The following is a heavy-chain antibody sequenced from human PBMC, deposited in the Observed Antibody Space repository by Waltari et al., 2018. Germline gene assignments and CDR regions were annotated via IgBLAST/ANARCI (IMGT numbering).Heavy chain of an antibody. V-gene: IGHV1-46*03. Sequence: QVQLVQSGAEVKKPGASVKVSCKASGYTFTSYYMHWVRQAPGQGLEWMGIINPSGGSTSYAQKFQGRVTMTRDTSTNTVYMELSSLRSEDTAVYYCARDPSSGYHPNYFDYWGQGTLVTVSS. CDR3: ARDPSSGYHPNYFDY. D-gene: IGHD3-22*01. CDR1: GYTFTSYY. CDR2: INPSGGST. J-gene: IGHJ4*02.